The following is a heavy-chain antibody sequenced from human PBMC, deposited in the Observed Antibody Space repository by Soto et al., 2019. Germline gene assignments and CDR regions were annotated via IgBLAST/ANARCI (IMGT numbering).Heavy chain of an antibody. CDR3: AREDTAVALDY. V-gene: IGHV1-18*01. J-gene: IGHJ4*02. CDR2: ISAFNGNT. D-gene: IGHD5-18*01. CDR1: GYTFISYG. Sequence: VPLVQSGPEVKKPGASVKVSCKASGYTFISYGISWVRQAPGQGLEWMGRISAFNGNTNYAQKVQGRVTMTTDTFTSTAYMELRSLRSDDTAVYFCAREDTAVALDYWGQGTLVSVSS.